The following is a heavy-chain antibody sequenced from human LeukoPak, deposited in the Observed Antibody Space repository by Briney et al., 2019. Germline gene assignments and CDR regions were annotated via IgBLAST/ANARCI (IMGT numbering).Heavy chain of an antibody. CDR3: AKWGDYDVLTGYYVSDY. V-gene: IGHV3-30-3*02. J-gene: IGHJ4*02. CDR1: GFTFDTYA. CDR2: ISYDGSNE. D-gene: IGHD3-9*01. Sequence: GGSLRLSCAASGFTFDTYAFHWVRQAPGKGLEWVVGISYDGSNEHYADSVKGRFTISRDNSKNTVFLQMNSLRAEDTAVYYCAKWGDYDVLTGYYVSDYWGQGTLVTVSS.